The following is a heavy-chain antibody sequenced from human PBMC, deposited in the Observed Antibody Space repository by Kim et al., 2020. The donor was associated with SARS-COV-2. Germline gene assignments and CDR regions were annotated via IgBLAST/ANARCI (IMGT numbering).Heavy chain of an antibody. CDR1: GYSFTSYW. V-gene: IGHV5-10-1*01. D-gene: IGHD5-12*01. J-gene: IGHJ6*02. Sequence: GESLKISCKGSGYSFTSYWISWVRQMPGKGLEWMGRIDPSDSYTNYSPSFQGHVTISADKSISTAYLQWSSLKASDTAMYYCARPEWDIVATRGGSEYYYGMDVWGQGTTVTVSS. CDR3: ARPEWDIVATRGGSEYYYGMDV. CDR2: IDPSDSYT.